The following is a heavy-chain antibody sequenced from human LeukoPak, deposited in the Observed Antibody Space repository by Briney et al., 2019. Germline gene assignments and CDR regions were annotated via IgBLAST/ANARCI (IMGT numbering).Heavy chain of an antibody. CDR1: GFAFDDFA. CDR2: IRRRAYGGAA. CDR3: SRNGLVDFDY. V-gene: IGHV3-49*04. Sequence: GGSLRLSCTTSGFAFDDFAMSWVRQPAGKGLEWVGFIRRRAYGGAAEYAASVKGRFIISRDDSKGIAYLQMNSLKTDDTAVYYCSRNGLVDFDYWGQGSRVIVSP. J-gene: IGHJ4*02.